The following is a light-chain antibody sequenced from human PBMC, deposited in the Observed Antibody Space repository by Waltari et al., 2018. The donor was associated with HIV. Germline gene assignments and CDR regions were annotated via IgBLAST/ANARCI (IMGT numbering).Light chain of an antibody. Sequence: QSVLTQPPSVSGAPGQRVTVSCTGSASNIGAGYDVHWYQKLPGTAPKLFINGNTNRPSGVPDRFSVSKSGASASLAITGLQGEDEGDYYCQTYDTDLKTYVFGSGTKVTVL. CDR2: GNT. V-gene: IGLV1-40*01. J-gene: IGLJ1*01. CDR1: ASNIGAGYD. CDR3: QTYDTDLKTYV.